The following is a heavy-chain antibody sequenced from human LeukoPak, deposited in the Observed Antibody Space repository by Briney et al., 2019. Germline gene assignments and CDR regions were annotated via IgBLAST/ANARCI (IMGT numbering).Heavy chain of an antibody. D-gene: IGHD6-13*01. CDR3: AKDGGGQQLFRLYYYYYGMDV. V-gene: IGHV3-15*01. CDR1: GFTFSNAW. J-gene: IGHJ6*02. Sequence: GGSLRLSCAASGFTFSNAWMSWVRQAPGKGLEWVGRIKSKTDGGTTDYAAPVKGRFTISRDDSKNTLYLQMNSLRAEDTAVYYCAKDGGGQQLFRLYYYYYGMDVWGQGTTVTVSS. CDR2: IKSKTDGGTT.